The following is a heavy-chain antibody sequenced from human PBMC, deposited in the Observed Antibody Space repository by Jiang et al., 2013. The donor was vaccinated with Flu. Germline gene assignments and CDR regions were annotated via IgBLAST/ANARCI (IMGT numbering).Heavy chain of an antibody. J-gene: IGHJ4*02. CDR3: ARSIVPRTYYYFDS. CDR2: LLCWAN. CDR1: GASVRTSL. D-gene: IGHD2-2*01. V-gene: IGHV4-59*02. Sequence: GLVKPSETLSLTCTVSGASVRTSLLELDPAVPREGTGMDWIFLLCWANELSPSLRSRVTISVDTSKNQFSLKLTSVTAADTAMYYCARSIVPRTYYYFDSWGQGTLVTVSS.